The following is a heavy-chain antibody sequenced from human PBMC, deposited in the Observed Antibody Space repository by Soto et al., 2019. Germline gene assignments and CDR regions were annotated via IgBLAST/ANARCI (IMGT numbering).Heavy chain of an antibody. CDR2: INHSGST. CDR3: ARMANYDYIWGSYRLYYVFHY. CDR1: GGSFSGYY. Sequence: SETLSLTCAVYGGSFSGYYWSWIRQPPGKGLEWIGEINHSGSTNYNPSLKSRVTISVDTSKNQFSLKLSSVTAADTAVYYCARMANYDYIWGSYRLYYVFHYWGQGTLVTVSS. J-gene: IGHJ4*02. V-gene: IGHV4-34*01. D-gene: IGHD3-16*02.